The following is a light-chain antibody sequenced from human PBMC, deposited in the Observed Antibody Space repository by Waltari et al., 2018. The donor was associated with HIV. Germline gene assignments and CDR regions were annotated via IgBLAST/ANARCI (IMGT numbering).Light chain of an antibody. CDR2: GAS. Sequence: ELVLTQSPGTLSLSPGERATLSCSASQSVSSSYLAWYQQKPGQAPRLLIYGASSRATGIPDRFSGSGSGTDFTLTISRLEPEDFAVYYCQQYGSSPRAYTFGQGTKLEIK. CDR3: QQYGSSPRAYT. V-gene: IGKV3-20*01. J-gene: IGKJ2*01. CDR1: QSVSSSY.